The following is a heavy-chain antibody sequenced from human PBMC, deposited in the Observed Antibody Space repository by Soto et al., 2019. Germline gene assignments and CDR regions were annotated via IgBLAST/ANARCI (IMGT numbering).Heavy chain of an antibody. D-gene: IGHD3-22*01. V-gene: IGHV3-48*01. J-gene: IGHJ5*02. CDR1: GFIFSSYT. Sequence: EVQLVESGGGLVQPGGSLRLSCAASGFIFSSYTMNWVRQAPGKGLEWVSYISGSGRSICYADSVKGRFTISRDNAKNSLHLQMNSLRAEDTAVYYCARGDSSGYYLGALWSWGQGTLVTVSS. CDR3: ARGDSSGYYLGALWS. CDR2: ISGSGRSI.